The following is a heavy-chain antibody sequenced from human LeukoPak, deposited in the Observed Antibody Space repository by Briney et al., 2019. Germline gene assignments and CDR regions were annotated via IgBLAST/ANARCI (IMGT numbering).Heavy chain of an antibody. D-gene: IGHD6-19*01. CDR3: ARPSTGYSSGWWFDY. V-gene: IGHV3-30*02. CDR2: IRYDGSNK. Sequence: PGGSLRLSCAASGFTFSSYGMHWVRQAPGKGLEWVAFIRYDGSNKYYADSVKGRFIISRDNSKNTLYLQMNSLRAEDTAVYYCARPSTGYSSGWWFDYWGQGTLVTVSS. CDR1: GFTFSSYG. J-gene: IGHJ4*02.